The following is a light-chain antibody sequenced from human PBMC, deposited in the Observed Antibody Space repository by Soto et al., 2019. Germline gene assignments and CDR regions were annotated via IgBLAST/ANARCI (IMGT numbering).Light chain of an antibody. CDR3: QQYDNWPYT. CDR2: GAS. J-gene: IGKJ2*01. Sequence: EIVMTHSPATLSVSPGEXATLSCRASQSVSNNLAWYQQKPGQAPRLLIYGASTRATAIPARFSGSGSGTELTLTISSLQSEDFAVYFCQQYDNWPYTFGQGTKVDIK. CDR1: QSVSNN. V-gene: IGKV3-15*01.